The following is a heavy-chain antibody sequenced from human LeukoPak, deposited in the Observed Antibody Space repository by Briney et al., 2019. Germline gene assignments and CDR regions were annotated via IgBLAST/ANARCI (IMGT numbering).Heavy chain of an antibody. CDR1: GVYVSSGNYY. D-gene: IGHD4/OR15-4a*01. Sequence: SETLSLTCTVSGVYVSSGNYYWSWIRQPPGKGLEWIGYVYKSGGTNYNPSLKGRVTISVDTSKNQFSLKLSSVTTADTAVYYCARISLTMRDAFDIWGQGTTVTVST. CDR2: VYKSGGT. J-gene: IGHJ3*02. CDR3: ARISLTMRDAFDI. V-gene: IGHV4-61*01.